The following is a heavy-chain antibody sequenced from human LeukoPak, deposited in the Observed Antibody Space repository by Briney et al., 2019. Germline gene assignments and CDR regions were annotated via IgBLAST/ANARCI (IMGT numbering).Heavy chain of an antibody. D-gene: IGHD6-13*01. CDR2: ISSSGSTI. CDR3: ARRSISSYYYYYYMDV. Sequence: GGSLRLSCAASGFTFSSYEMNWVRQAPGKGLEWASYISSSGSTIYYADSVKGRFTISRDNAKNSLYLQMNSLRAEDTAVYYCARRSISSYYYYYYMDVWGKGTTVTVSS. V-gene: IGHV3-48*03. CDR1: GFTFSSYE. J-gene: IGHJ6*03.